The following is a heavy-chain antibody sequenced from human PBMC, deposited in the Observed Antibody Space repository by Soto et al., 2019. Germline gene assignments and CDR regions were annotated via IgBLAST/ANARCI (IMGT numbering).Heavy chain of an antibody. V-gene: IGHV4-34*01. D-gene: IGHD1-1*01. CDR1: GGSFSGYY. CDR3: ARGRKWLQLNYFDY. Sequence: QVQLQQWGAGLLKPSETLSLTCAVYGGSFSGYYWSWIRQPPGKGLEWIGEINHSGSTNYNPSLKSRVTISVDTSKNPFSLKLSSVTAADTAVYYCARGRKWLQLNYFDYWGQGTLVTVSS. CDR2: INHSGST. J-gene: IGHJ4*02.